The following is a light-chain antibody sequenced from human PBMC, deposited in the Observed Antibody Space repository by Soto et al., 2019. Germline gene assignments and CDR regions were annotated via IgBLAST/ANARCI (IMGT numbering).Light chain of an antibody. J-gene: IGKJ4*01. CDR1: QSISNR. Sequence: DIQMTQSPSSLSASVGDRVTITCRASQSISNRLNWYQQKPGKAPKLLIYGASSLQSGVPSRFSGSGSGAGFTLTVSSLQPEDFATYYCQQTYSIPSFGGGTKVEIK. V-gene: IGKV1-39*01. CDR2: GAS. CDR3: QQTYSIPS.